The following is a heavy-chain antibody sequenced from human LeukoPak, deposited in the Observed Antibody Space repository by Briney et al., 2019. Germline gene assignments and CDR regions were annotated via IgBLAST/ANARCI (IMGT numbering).Heavy chain of an antibody. D-gene: IGHD6-19*01. V-gene: IGHV1-18*01. CDR2: ISAYNGNT. CDR1: GGTFRSNA. Sequence: ASVKVSCKASGGTFRSNAISWVRQAPGQGLEWMGWISAYNGNTNYAQKLQGRVTMTTDTSTSTAYMELRSLRSDDTAVYYCARDGIAVAGTHYYYGMDVWGQGTTVTVSS. CDR3: ARDGIAVAGTHYYYGMDV. J-gene: IGHJ6*02.